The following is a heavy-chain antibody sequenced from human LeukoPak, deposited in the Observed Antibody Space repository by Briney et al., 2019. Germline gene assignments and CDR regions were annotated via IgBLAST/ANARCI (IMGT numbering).Heavy chain of an antibody. V-gene: IGHV4-34*01. Sequence: SETLSLTCAVYGGSFSGYYWSWIRQPPGKGLEWIGEINHSGSTNYNPSLKSRVTISVDTSKNQFSLKLRSVTAADTAVYYCARDVKRGPFDYWGQGTLVTVSS. CDR1: GGSFSGYY. D-gene: IGHD2/OR15-2a*01. J-gene: IGHJ4*02. CDR3: ARDVKRGPFDY. CDR2: INHSGST.